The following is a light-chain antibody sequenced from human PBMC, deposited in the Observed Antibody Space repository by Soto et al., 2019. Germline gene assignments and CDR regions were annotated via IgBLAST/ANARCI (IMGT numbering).Light chain of an antibody. J-gene: IGKJ5*01. V-gene: IGKV1-8*01. CDR3: QQYLSFSPYT. Sequence: AIRMTQSPSSLSASTGDRVTITCRASQGISSYLAWYQQKPGKAPKLLIYAASTLQSGVPSRFSGSGSGTYFTLTISSLQPDDFGTYYCQQYLSFSPYTFGQGTRLEIK. CDR2: AAS. CDR1: QGISSY.